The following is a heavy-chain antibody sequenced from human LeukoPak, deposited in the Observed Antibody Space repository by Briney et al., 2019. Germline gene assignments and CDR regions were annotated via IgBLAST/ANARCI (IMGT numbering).Heavy chain of an antibody. CDR2: IYYSGST. D-gene: IGHD6-6*01. CDR1: GGSISSSSYY. Sequence: SETLSLTCTVSGGSISSSSYYWGWIRQPPGKGLEWIVSIYYSGSTYYNPSLKSRVTISVDTSKNQFSLKLSSVTAADTAVYYCARISVLAARPFDYWGQGTLVTVSS. J-gene: IGHJ4*02. V-gene: IGHV4-39*01. CDR3: ARISVLAARPFDY.